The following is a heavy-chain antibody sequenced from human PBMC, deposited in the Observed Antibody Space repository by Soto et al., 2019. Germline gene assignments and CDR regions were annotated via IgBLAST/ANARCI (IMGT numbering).Heavy chain of an antibody. CDR2: ISSSSSYI. CDR3: AIEKGEDIVGVVADYSYYGMDG. Sequence: PVRSLRLACAASGVTFSSYSMNWVRQAPGKGLEWVSSISSSSSYIYYADSVKGRFTISRDNAKKSLYLQMNSLRAEDTAVYYCAIEKGEDIVGVVADYSYYGMDGRVQG. J-gene: IGHJ6*02. CDR1: GVTFSSYS. D-gene: IGHD2-15*01. V-gene: IGHV3-21*01.